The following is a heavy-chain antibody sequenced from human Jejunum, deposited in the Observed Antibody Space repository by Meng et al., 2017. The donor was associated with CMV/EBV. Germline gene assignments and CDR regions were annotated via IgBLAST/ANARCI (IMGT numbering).Heavy chain of an antibody. J-gene: IGHJ5*02. Sequence: SGFTINAYRMRCVHQVPGKGLMWESSISAEEKTNHYANCVGSLFTVSGNTDMNTMSLQMNSLGADESAVYYCVRGLSQWLLRRWFDPWGQGTLVTVSS. CDR2: ISAEEKTN. CDR1: GFTINAYR. D-gene: IGHD6-19*01. CDR3: VRGLSQWLLRRWFDP. V-gene: IGHV3-74*01.